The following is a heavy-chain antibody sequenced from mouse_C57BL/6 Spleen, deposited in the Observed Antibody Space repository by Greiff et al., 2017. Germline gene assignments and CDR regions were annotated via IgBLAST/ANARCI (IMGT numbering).Heavy chain of an antibody. J-gene: IGHJ4*01. CDR3: ARRDSSGPGGYAMDY. CDR1: GYTFTDYY. Sequence: EVKLEESGPVLVKPGASVTMSCKASGYTFTDYYMNWVKQSHGKSLEWIGVINPYNGGTSYNQKFKGKATLTVDQSSSTAYMELNSLTSEDSAVYYCARRDSSGPGGYAMDYWGQGTSVTVSS. CDR2: INPYNGGT. V-gene: IGHV1-19*01. D-gene: IGHD3-2*02.